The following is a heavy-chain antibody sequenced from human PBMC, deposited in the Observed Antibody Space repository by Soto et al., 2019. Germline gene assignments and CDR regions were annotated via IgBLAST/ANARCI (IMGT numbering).Heavy chain of an antibody. CDR2: IIPMFAAT. Sequence: QVQLAQSGAEVRKPGSSVKVSCRASGGSFSDFAFSWVRQAPGQGLEWMGGIIPMFAATKYAQRFQGRVTITTAASTRLVYLALSSLTSDASAVYYCARGGIVAVPAALSSYDDYTNYRFDSWGQGPLVSVSS. D-gene: IGHD2-15*01. V-gene: IGHV1-69*01. CDR3: ARGGIVAVPAALSSYDDYTNYRFDS. J-gene: IGHJ4*02. CDR1: GGSFSDFA.